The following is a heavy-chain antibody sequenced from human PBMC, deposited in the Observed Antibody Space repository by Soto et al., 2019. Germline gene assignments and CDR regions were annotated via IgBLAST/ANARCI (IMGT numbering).Heavy chain of an antibody. D-gene: IGHD4-17*01. CDR3: ARRYGSAFDI. CDR2: IFYSGST. J-gene: IGHJ3*02. Sequence: SETLSLSSALCGGSVRSYYWSGIRQPPGKGLEWIGYIFYSGSTNYNPSLKSRVTISVDTSKNQFSLKLSSVTAADTAVYYCARRYGSAFDIWGHGTMVTVSS. CDR1: GGSVRSYY. V-gene: IGHV4-59*02.